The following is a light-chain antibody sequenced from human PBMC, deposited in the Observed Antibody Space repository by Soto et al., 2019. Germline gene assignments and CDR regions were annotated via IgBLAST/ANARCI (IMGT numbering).Light chain of an antibody. CDR2: GAS. J-gene: IGKJ2*01. Sequence: EIVLTQSPGTLSLSPGQRATLSCRASESISRDYLAWYQQRLGQAPRLLIYGASSGATGIPDRFSGSGSGTDFTLTISRLEPEDLATYYCQQSHSTPYTFGQGTKLEI. CDR1: ESISRDY. CDR3: QQSHSTPYT. V-gene: IGKV3-20*01.